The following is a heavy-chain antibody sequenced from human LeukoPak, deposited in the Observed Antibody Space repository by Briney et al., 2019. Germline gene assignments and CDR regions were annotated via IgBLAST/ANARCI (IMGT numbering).Heavy chain of an antibody. J-gene: IGHJ4*02. CDR2: MNPNSGNT. Sequence: ASVKVSCKASGYTFTSYGISWVRQAPGQGLEWMGWMNPNSGNTGYVQKFQGRVIMTRNTSISTAYMELSSLRSEDTAVYYCARGPLGYYDSSGYAIEGYYFDSWGQGTLVTVSS. V-gene: IGHV1-8*02. CDR1: GYTFTSYG. D-gene: IGHD3-22*01. CDR3: ARGPLGYYDSSGYAIEGYYFDS.